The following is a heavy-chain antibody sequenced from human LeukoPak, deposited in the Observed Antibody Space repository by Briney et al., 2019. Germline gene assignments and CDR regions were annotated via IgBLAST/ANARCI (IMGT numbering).Heavy chain of an antibody. CDR3: AREPGQEWLVPYYYGMDV. D-gene: IGHD6-19*01. Sequence: GGSLRLSCAASGFTFSSYAMSWVRQAPGKGLEWVSVLSGSGGIRYYADSVKGRFTISRDNSKNTLYLQMNSLRAEGTAVYYCAREPGQEWLVPYYYGMDVWGQGTTVTVSS. CDR1: GFTFSSYA. V-gene: IGHV3-23*01. CDR2: LSGSGGIR. J-gene: IGHJ6*02.